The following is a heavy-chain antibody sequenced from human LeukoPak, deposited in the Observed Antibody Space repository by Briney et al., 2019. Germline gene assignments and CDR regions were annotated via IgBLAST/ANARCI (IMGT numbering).Heavy chain of an antibody. CDR3: ARDRDGDYVLWVDY. Sequence: ASVKVSCKASGYTFTSYGISWVRQAPGQGLEWMGWISAYNGNTNYAQKLQGRVTTTTDTSTSTAYMELRSLRSDDTAVYYCARDRDGDYVLWVDYWGQGTLVTVSS. V-gene: IGHV1-18*01. D-gene: IGHD4-17*01. J-gene: IGHJ4*02. CDR2: ISAYNGNT. CDR1: GYTFTSYG.